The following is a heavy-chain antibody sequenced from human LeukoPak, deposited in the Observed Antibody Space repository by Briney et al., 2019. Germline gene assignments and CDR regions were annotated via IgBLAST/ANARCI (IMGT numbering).Heavy chain of an antibody. V-gene: IGHV3-21*01. CDR1: GFTFSSYS. D-gene: IGHD2-2*01. CDR2: ISSSSSYI. Sequence: GGSLRLSCAASGFTFSSYSMNWVRQAPGKGLEWVSSISSSSSYIYYADSVKGRFTISRDNAKNSLYLQMSSQRAEDTAVYYCARSIVPAAIGYWGQGTLVTVSS. J-gene: IGHJ4*02. CDR3: ARSIVPAAIGY.